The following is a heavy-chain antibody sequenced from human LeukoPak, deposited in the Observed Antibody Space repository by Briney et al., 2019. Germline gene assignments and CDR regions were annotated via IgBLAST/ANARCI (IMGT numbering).Heavy chain of an antibody. V-gene: IGHV3-23*01. J-gene: IGHJ4*02. Sequence: GGSLRLSCAASGFTFSSYAMSWVRQAPGKGLEWVSAISGSGGSTYYADSVKGRFTISRDNSKNTLYLQMNSLRAEDTAVYYCAKALRYFDWLPKQFDYWGQGTLVTVSS. D-gene: IGHD3-9*01. CDR2: ISGSGGST. CDR3: AKALRYFDWLPKQFDY. CDR1: GFTFSSYA.